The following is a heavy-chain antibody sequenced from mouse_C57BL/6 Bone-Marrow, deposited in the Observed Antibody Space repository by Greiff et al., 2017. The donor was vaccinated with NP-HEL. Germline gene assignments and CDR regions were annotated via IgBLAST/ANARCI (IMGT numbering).Heavy chain of an antibody. D-gene: IGHD2-2*01. CDR2: FYPGSGSI. J-gene: IGHJ2*01. CDR3: ARHEAWLPYFDY. CDR1: GYTFTEYT. Sequence: QVHVKQSGAELVKPGASVKLSCKASGYTFTEYTIHWVKQRSGQGLEWIGWFYPGSGSIKYNEKFKDKATLTADKSSSTVYMELSRLTSEDSAVYFCARHEAWLPYFDYWGQGTTLTVSS. V-gene: IGHV1-62-2*01.